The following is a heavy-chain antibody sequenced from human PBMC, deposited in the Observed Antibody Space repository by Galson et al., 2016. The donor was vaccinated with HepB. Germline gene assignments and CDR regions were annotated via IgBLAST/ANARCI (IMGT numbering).Heavy chain of an antibody. V-gene: IGHV3-74*01. CDR3: VRDHSVVPTTAYNWFDP. D-gene: IGHD4-23*01. Sequence: SLRLSCADSGFAFSSHWMHWVRQDLGKGLVWVSRINSDGTISNYADSVKGRFTISRDNAKNTLYLQMNSLRAEDTAVYFCVRDHSVVPTTAYNWFDPWGRGTLVTVSS. CDR2: INSDGTIS. J-gene: IGHJ5*02. CDR1: GFAFSSHW.